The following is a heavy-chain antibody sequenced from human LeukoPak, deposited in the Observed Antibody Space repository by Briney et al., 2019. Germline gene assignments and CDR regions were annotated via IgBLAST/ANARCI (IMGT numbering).Heavy chain of an antibody. D-gene: IGHD3-22*01. CDR1: GFTFSSYS. CDR3: ARGQTMIVVVISY. V-gene: IGHV3-21*01. CDR2: ISSSSSYI. Sequence: GGSLRLSCAASGFTFSSYSMNWVRQVPGKGLEWVSSISSSSSYIYYADSVKGRFTISRDNAKNSLYLQMNSLRAEDTAVYYCARGQTMIVVVISYWGQGTLVTVSS. J-gene: IGHJ4*02.